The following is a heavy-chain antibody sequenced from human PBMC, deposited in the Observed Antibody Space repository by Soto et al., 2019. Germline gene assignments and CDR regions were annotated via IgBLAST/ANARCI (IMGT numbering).Heavy chain of an antibody. D-gene: IGHD2-15*01. CDR1: GGSISSSSYY. CDR3: ERVVVSPNYYYYYGMDV. Sequence: PSETLSLTCTVSGGSISSSSYYWGWIRQPPGKGLEWIGSIYYSGSTYYTPSLRSRVTISVDTSKNQFLLKLSSVTAAETAVYYCERVVVSPNYYYYYGMDVWGQGTTVTVS. J-gene: IGHJ6*01. V-gene: IGHV4-39*01. CDR2: IYYSGST.